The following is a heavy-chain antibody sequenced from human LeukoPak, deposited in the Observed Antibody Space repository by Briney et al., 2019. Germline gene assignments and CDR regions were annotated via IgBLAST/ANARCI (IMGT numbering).Heavy chain of an antibody. J-gene: IGHJ4*02. D-gene: IGHD2-8*01. CDR2: IWYDGSNK. CDR3: ASDWGMAPGDY. CDR1: GFTFSSYG. Sequence: GGSLRLSCAASGFTFSSYGVHWVRQAPGKGLEWVAVIWYDGSNKYYADSVKGRFTISRDNSKNTLYLQMNSLRAEDTAVYYCASDWGMAPGDYWGQGTLVTVSS. V-gene: IGHV3-33*01.